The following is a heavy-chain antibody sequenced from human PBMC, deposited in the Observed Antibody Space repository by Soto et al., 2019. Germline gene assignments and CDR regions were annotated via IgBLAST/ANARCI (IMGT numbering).Heavy chain of an antibody. Sequence: SETLSLTCTVSGGSISTYYWSWIRQPPGKRLEWIGYVHYSGTTIYNPSLKSRVTISLDTSKNQFSLKLSSVTAADTAVYYCARDLWGYCGTDCYPLDVWGQGTTVTVSS. CDR1: GGSISTYY. CDR2: VHYSGTT. V-gene: IGHV4-59*01. D-gene: IGHD2-21*02. CDR3: ARDLWGYCGTDCYPLDV. J-gene: IGHJ6*02.